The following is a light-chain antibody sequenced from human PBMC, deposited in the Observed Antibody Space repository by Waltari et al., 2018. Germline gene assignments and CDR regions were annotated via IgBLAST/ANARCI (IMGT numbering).Light chain of an antibody. J-gene: IGKJ1*01. V-gene: IGKV3-20*01. Sequence: EVVFTQSPGPLSLYPGERATLSCRASQSIGRYLVWYQQRAGQAPRLLIYAASTRAPGIPDRFSGSGSGTDFTLTFGRLEPEDFAVYYCQNHERLPATFGQGTKVEIK. CDR3: QNHERLPAT. CDR1: QSIGRY. CDR2: AAS.